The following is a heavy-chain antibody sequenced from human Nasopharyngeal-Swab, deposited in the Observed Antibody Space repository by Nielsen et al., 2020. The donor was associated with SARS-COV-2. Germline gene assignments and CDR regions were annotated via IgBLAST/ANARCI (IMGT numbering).Heavy chain of an antibody. J-gene: IGHJ5*02. CDR3: AREPDSSGWYATSNWFDP. Sequence: ASVKVSCKASGYTFTGYYMHWVRQAPAHGLEWMGRINPNSGGTNYAQKFQGRVTMTRDTSISTAYMELSRLRSDDTAVYYCAREPDSSGWYATSNWFDPWGQGTLVTVSS. CDR2: INPNSGGT. V-gene: IGHV1-2*06. D-gene: IGHD6-19*01. CDR1: GYTFTGYY.